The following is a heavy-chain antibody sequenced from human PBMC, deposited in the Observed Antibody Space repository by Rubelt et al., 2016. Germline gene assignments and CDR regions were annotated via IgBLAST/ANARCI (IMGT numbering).Heavy chain of an antibody. D-gene: IGHD2-21*01. J-gene: IGHJ3*02. CDR1: GYTFTTYG. CDR2: IDTYNGHT. Sequence: QVQLVQSGAEVKKPGASVKVSCKASGYTFTTYGISWVRQAPGQGLEWMAWIDTYNGHTNYPQKIRGRVTLTAETSTRTAYMEVRSLRSDDTAVYYCVVDAFDIWGQGTMVTVSS. CDR3: VVDAFDI. V-gene: IGHV1-18*01.